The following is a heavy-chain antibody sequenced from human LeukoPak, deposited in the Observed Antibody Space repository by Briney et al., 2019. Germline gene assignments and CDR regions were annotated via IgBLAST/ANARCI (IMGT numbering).Heavy chain of an antibody. J-gene: IGHJ3*02. CDR3: ARDTYDILTGYYKWAFDI. D-gene: IGHD3-9*01. CDR2: IWYDGSNK. CDR1: GFTFSSYG. V-gene: IGHV3-33*01. Sequence: GGSLRLSCAASGFTFSSYGMHWARQAPGKGLEWVAVIWYDGSNKYYADSVKGRFTISRDNAENSLYLQMNSLRAEDTAVYYCARDTYDILTGYYKWAFDIWGQGTMVTVSS.